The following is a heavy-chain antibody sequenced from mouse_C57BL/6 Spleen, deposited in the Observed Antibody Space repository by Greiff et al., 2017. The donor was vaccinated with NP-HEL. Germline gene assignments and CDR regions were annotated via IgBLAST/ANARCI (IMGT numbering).Heavy chain of an antibody. CDR2: FYPGSGSI. CDR3: ARHEDRSIVTTKAWFAY. D-gene: IGHD2-5*01. Sequence: QVQLKQSGAELVKPGASVKLSCKASGYTFTEYTIHWVKQRSGQGLAWIGWFYPGSGSIKYNEKFKDKATLTADKSSSTVYMALSRLTSEDSAVYFCARHEDRSIVTTKAWFAYWGQGTLVTVSA. CDR1: GYTFTEYT. J-gene: IGHJ3*01. V-gene: IGHV1-62-2*01.